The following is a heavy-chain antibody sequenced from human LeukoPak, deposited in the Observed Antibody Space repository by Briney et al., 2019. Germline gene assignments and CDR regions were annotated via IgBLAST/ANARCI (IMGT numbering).Heavy chain of an antibody. J-gene: IGHJ3*02. Sequence: SETLSLTCTVSGGSISSYYWGWIRQPAGKGLEWIGRIYTSGSTNYNPSLKSRLTMSVDTSKNQFSLKLSPVTAADTAVYYCARARYYYESSGPTEAFDIWGQGTMVTVSS. V-gene: IGHV4-4*07. CDR3: ARARYYYESSGPTEAFDI. CDR2: IYTSGST. D-gene: IGHD3-22*01. CDR1: GGSISSYY.